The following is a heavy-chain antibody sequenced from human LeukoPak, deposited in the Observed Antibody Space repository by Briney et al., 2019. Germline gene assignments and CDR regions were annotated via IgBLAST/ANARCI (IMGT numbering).Heavy chain of an antibody. CDR2: INSDRSST. J-gene: IGHJ3*02. CDR1: GFTFSGYW. Sequence: PGGSLRLSCAASGFTFSGYWMHWVRQATGKGLVWVSRINSDRSSTSYADSVKGRFTISRDNAKNTLYLQMNSLRAEDTAVYYCARALDYYDSSGYDAQGAFDIWGQGTMVTVSS. D-gene: IGHD3-22*01. CDR3: ARALDYYDSSGYDAQGAFDI. V-gene: IGHV3-74*01.